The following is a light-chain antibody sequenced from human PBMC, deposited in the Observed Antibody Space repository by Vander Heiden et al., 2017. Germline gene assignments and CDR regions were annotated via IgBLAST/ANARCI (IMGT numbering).Light chain of an antibody. CDR1: SRDVGNYNY. CDR3: CSYAGSYTYV. Sequence: QSALTQPPSVSGSPGQSVTISCTGTSRDVGNYNYVSWYQQHPGRAPKRIIVDVTRRPSGVPDRFSGSKSGNTASLTISGLQPEDDADYYCCSYAGSYTYVFGTGTTVTVL. J-gene: IGLJ1*01. V-gene: IGLV2-11*01. CDR2: DVT.